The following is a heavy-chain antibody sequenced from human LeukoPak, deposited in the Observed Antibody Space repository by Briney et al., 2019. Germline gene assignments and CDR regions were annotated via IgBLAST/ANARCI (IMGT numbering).Heavy chain of an antibody. CDR3: KGREAYYYYGMDV. CDR1: GYTFNNYV. CDR2: IITILGIA. Sequence: GASVKVSCKTSGYTFNNYVLTWVRQAPGQGLEWMGRIITILGIANYAQKFQGRVTITADKSTSTAYMELSSLRSEDTAVYYCKGREAYYYYGMDVWGQGTMVTVSS. V-gene: IGHV1-69*04. J-gene: IGHJ6*02. D-gene: IGHD3-10*01.